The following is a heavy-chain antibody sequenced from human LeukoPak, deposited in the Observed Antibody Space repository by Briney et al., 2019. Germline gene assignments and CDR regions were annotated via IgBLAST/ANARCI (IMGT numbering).Heavy chain of an antibody. Sequence: ASVKVSCKASGYTFTGYYMHWVRQAPGQGLEWMGRINPSSGGTNYAQKFQGRVTMTRDTSISTAYMELSRLRSDDTAVYYCARLKPLSWYYYYMDVWGKGTTVTVSS. CDR1: GYTFTGYY. D-gene: IGHD1-1*01. CDR3: ARLKPLSWYYYYMDV. V-gene: IGHV1-2*06. J-gene: IGHJ6*03. CDR2: INPSSGGT.